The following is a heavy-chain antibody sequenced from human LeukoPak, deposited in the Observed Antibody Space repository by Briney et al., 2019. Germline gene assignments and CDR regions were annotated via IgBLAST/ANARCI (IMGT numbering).Heavy chain of an antibody. CDR1: GGSITNYY. Sequence: SEALSLTCTVSGGSITNYYWSWIRQPPGKGLEWIGYINYKGNTNSNPSLKSRVTISVDTSRNQFSLKLTSVTAADTAVYYCASSRITMVRGVSYYYGLDVWGQGTTVTVSS. CDR2: INYKGNT. CDR3: ASSRITMVRGVSYYYGLDV. D-gene: IGHD3-10*01. V-gene: IGHV4-59*01. J-gene: IGHJ6*02.